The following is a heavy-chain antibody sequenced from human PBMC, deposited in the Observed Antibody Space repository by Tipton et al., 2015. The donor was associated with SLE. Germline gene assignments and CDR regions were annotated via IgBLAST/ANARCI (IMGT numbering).Heavy chain of an antibody. CDR2: IYYTGSA. V-gene: IGHV4-59*12. D-gene: IGHD2-2*02. CDR1: GGSISSYY. Sequence: LRLSCTVSGGSISSYYWSWVRQPPGKGLEWIGYIYYTGSANYNPSLKSRVTMSVDTSKNQFSLKLSSVTAADTAVYYCARDRDIVLEPVPTPPAFVIWGQGTMVTVSS. CDR3: ARDRDIVLEPVPTPPAFVI. J-gene: IGHJ3*02.